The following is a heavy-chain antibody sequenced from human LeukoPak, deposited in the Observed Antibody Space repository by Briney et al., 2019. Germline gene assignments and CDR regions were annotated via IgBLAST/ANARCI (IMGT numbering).Heavy chain of an antibody. CDR3: VRHNYGYDY. D-gene: IGHD3-10*01. Sequence: GVSLRLSCAASVFTFNRYCMLWVRQAPGEGRVWVAHILNDGGSTSYADSVKGRFTISRDNAKNTLSLQMNSLRAEDTAVYYCVRHNYGYDYWGQGTPVTVSS. V-gene: IGHV3-74*01. CDR2: ILNDGGST. J-gene: IGHJ4*02. CDR1: VFTFNRYC.